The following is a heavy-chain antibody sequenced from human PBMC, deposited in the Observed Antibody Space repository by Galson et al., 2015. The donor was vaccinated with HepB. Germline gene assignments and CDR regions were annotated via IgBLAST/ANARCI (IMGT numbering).Heavy chain of an antibody. V-gene: IGHV3-30*04. Sequence: SCKASGGTFSSYTISRVRQAPGKGLEWVAVISYDGSNKYYADSVKGRFTISRDNSKNTLYLQMNSLRAEDTAVYYCARDYAVVTPFGYWGQGTLVTVSS. CDR2: ISYDGSNK. CDR3: ARDYAVVTPFGY. D-gene: IGHD4-23*01. CDR1: GGTFSSYT. J-gene: IGHJ4*02.